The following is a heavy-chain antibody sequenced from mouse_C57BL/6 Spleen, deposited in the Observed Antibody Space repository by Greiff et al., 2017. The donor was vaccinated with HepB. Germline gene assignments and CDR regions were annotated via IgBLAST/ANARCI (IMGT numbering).Heavy chain of an antibody. J-gene: IGHJ3*01. CDR2: IYPGDGDT. CDR3: ARHYYGSSYWFAY. Sequence: VQLQQSGPELVKPGASVKISCKASGYAFSSSWMNWVKQRPGKGLEWIGRIYPGDGDTNYNGKFKGKATLTADKSTSTAYMQLSSMTSEDSAVYFGARHYYGSSYWFAYWGQGTLVTVSA. D-gene: IGHD1-1*01. V-gene: IGHV1-82*01. CDR1: GYAFSSSW.